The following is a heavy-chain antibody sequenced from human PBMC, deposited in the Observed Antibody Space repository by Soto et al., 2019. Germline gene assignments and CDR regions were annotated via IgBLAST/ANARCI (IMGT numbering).Heavy chain of an antibody. CDR1: GFTFSSYG. CDR2: ISYDGSNK. D-gene: IGHD6-13*01. CDR3: ASEALNAAAGTSDY. V-gene: IGHV3-30*03. Sequence: GGSLRLSCAASGFTFSSYGMHWVRQAPGKGLEWVAVISYDGSNKYYADSVKGRFTISRDNSKNTLYLQMNSLRAEDTAVYYCASEALNAAAGTSDYWGHGTLVTVSS. J-gene: IGHJ4*01.